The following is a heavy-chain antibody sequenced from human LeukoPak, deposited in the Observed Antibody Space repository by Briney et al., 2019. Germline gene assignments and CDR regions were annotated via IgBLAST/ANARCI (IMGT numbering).Heavy chain of an antibody. Sequence: GGSLRLSCAASGFTFSSYWMHWVRQAPGKGLVWVSRINSDGSSTSYADSVKGRFTISRDNAKNTLYLQMNSLRAEDTAVYYCARSGSGYQDFDYWGQGTLVTVSS. CDR3: ARSGSGYQDFDY. CDR1: GFTFSSYW. V-gene: IGHV3-74*01. D-gene: IGHD3-22*01. J-gene: IGHJ4*02. CDR2: INSDGSST.